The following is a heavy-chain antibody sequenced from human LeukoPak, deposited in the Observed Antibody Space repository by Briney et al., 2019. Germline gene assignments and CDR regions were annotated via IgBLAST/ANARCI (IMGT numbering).Heavy chain of an antibody. CDR1: GFTFSSYG. CDR3: AKEGGAKLLWFGETYFDY. J-gene: IGHJ4*02. CDR2: IRYDGSNK. Sequence: GGSLRLSCAASGFTFSSYGMHWVRQAPGKGLEWVAFIRYDGSNKYYADSVKGRFTISRDNSKNTLYLQMNSLRAEDTAVYYCAKEGGAKLLWFGETYFDYWGQGTLVTVSS. V-gene: IGHV3-30*02. D-gene: IGHD3-10*01.